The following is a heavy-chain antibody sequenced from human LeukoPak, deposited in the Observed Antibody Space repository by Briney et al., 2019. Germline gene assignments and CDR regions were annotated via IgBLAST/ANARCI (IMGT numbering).Heavy chain of an antibody. D-gene: IGHD6-19*01. CDR3: VRRSIAVAGPFDY. J-gene: IGHJ4*02. CDR2: ISSSSSYI. V-gene: IGHV3-21*01. Sequence: PGGSLRLSCAASGFTFSSYWMNWVRQAPGKGLEWVSFISSSSSYIYYADSVKGRFTISRDNAKNSLYLQMNSLRAEDTAVYYCVRRSIAVAGPFDYWGQGTLVTVSS. CDR1: GFTFSSYW.